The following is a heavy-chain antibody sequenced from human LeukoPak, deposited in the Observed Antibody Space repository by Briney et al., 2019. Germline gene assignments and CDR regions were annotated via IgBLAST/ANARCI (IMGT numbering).Heavy chain of an antibody. V-gene: IGHV4-31*03. CDR1: GGSISSGDYY. Sequence: SQTLSLTCTVSGGSISSGDYYWSWIRQHPGKGLEWIGYIYYSGSTYYNPSLKSRVTISVDTSKNQFSLKLSSVTAADTAVYYCARSRSGRAPFDYWGQGTLVTVSS. CDR3: ARSRSGRAPFDY. CDR2: IYYSGST. J-gene: IGHJ4*02. D-gene: IGHD3-10*01.